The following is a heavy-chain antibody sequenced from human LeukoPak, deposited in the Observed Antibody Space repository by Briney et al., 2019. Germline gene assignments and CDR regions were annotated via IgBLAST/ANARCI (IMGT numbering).Heavy chain of an antibody. D-gene: IGHD3-22*01. V-gene: IGHV3-23*01. Sequence: GGSLRLSCAASGFTFSSYAMSWVRQAPGKGLEWGSAISGSGGSTYYADSVKSRFTISRDNSKNTLYLQMNSLRAEDTAVYYCAKSITMIVVVKGYFDYWGQGTLVTVSS. CDR2: ISGSGGST. CDR1: GFTFSSYA. CDR3: AKSITMIVVVKGYFDY. J-gene: IGHJ4*02.